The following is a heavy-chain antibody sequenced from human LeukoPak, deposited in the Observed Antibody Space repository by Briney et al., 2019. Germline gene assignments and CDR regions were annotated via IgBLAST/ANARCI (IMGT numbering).Heavy chain of an antibody. V-gene: IGHV3-11*04. CDR3: ARSRYYDSSGYYSGDDY. D-gene: IGHD3-22*01. Sequence: RGRFTISRDDAKNLLYLQMNSLRAEDTAVYYCARSRYYDSSGYYSGDDYWGQGTLVTVSS. J-gene: IGHJ4*02.